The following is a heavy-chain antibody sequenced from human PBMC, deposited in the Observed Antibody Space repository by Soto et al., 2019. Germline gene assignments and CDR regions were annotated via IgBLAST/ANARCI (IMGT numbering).Heavy chain of an antibody. Sequence: EVQLVESGGGLAQPGGSLRLSCAASGLTFSSYWMTWVRQAPGKGLEWVANIKQDGSEKYYVDSVKGRFTISRDNAKNSQYLQMNNLRVEDTAVYYCARGEAIGDDPWGHGTQVTVSS. CDR3: ARGEAIGDDP. V-gene: IGHV3-7*01. CDR1: GLTFSSYW. J-gene: IGHJ5*02. CDR2: IKQDGSEK. D-gene: IGHD3-10*01.